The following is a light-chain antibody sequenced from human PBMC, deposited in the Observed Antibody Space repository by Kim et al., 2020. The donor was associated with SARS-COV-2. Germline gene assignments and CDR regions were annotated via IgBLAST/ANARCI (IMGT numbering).Light chain of an antibody. CDR3: QQRSDWPRT. J-gene: IGKJ1*01. V-gene: IGKV3-11*01. CDR1: QSVSRY. Sequence: LSPGERATLSCRASQSVSRYLAWYQHKPGQAPRLRIYDASNRATGIPARFSGSGSGTDFTLTISSLESEDFALYYCQQRSDWPRTFGQGTKVDIK. CDR2: DAS.